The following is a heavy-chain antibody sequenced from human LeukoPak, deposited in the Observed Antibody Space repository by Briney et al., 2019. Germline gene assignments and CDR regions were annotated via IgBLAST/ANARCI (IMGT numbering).Heavy chain of an antibody. CDR3: ARARRRFDS. Sequence: SETLSLTCAVYGGSFSGYYWSWIRQPPGKGLEWIGEINHSGSTNYNPSLKSRATISVDTSKNQFSLKLSSVTAADTAVYYCARARRRFDSWGQGTLVTVSS. CDR2: INHSGST. V-gene: IGHV4-34*01. CDR1: GGSFSGYY. J-gene: IGHJ5*01.